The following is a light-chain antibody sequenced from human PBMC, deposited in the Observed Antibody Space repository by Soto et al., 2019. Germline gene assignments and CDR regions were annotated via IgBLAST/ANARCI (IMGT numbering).Light chain of an antibody. CDR2: DAS. CDR1: QSVTN. J-gene: IGKJ4*01. CDR3: QQRTS. Sequence: EIVLTQSPATLSLSPGERATLSCRASQSVTNLAWYQQKLGQAPRLLIYDASNRATGIPVRFSGSGSGTGFTLTISSLAPEDFAVYYCQQRTSFGGGTKVEIK. V-gene: IGKV3-11*01.